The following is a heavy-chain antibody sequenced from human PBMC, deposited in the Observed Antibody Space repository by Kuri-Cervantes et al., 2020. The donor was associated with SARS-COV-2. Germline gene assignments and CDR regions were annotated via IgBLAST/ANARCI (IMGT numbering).Heavy chain of an antibody. D-gene: IGHD5-18*01. CDR2: IIPIFGTA. J-gene: IGHJ6*03. Sequence: SVKVSCKASGGTFSSYAISWVRQAPGQGLEWMGGIIPIFGTANYAQKFQGRVTITTDESTSTAYMELSSLRSEDTAVYYCARVRGYSYGYRGDCYMDVWGKGTTVTVSS. CDR1: GGTFSSYA. V-gene: IGHV1-69*05. CDR3: ARVRGYSYGYRGDCYMDV.